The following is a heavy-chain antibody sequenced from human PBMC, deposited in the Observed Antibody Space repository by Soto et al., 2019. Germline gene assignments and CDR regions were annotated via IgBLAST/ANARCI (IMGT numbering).Heavy chain of an antibody. CDR3: ARDPTYPRRSSGWSFDY. CDR2: ISYDGSNK. D-gene: IGHD6-19*01. Sequence: QVQLVESGGGVVQPGRSLRLSCAASGFTFSSYAMHWVRQAPGKGLEWVAVISYDGSNKYYADSVKGRFTISRDNSKNTLYLQMNSLRAEDTAVYYCARDPTYPRRSSGWSFDYWGQGTLVTVSS. CDR1: GFTFSSYA. J-gene: IGHJ4*02. V-gene: IGHV3-30-3*01.